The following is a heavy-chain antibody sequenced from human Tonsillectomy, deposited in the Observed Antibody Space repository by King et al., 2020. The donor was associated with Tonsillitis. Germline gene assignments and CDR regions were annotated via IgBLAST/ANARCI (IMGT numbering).Heavy chain of an antibody. Sequence: VQLVESGGGVVQPGGSLRLSCAPSGFVFGSYGMHWVRQAPGKGLDWVAFIRYDGSNNYYADAVKGRFTISRDNSKNTLYLQMNSLRAEDTAVYYCAKRGGYGDYEWFDPWGQGTLVTVSS. CDR1: GFVFGSYG. J-gene: IGHJ5*02. CDR2: IRYDGSNN. V-gene: IGHV3-30*02. D-gene: IGHD4-17*01. CDR3: AKRGGYGDYEWFDP.